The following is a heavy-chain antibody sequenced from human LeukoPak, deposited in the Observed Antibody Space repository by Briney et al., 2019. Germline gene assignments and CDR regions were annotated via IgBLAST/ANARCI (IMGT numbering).Heavy chain of an antibody. V-gene: IGHV1-8*01. J-gene: IGHJ4*02. D-gene: IGHD2-15*01. CDR1: GYTFTSYD. CDR3: ARAGGYCGRISCPYYFDY. CDR2: MNPNSGNT. Sequence: SVKVSCKASGYTFTSYDINWVRQATGQGLEWMGWMNPNSGNTGYAQKFQGRVTMTRNTSISTAYMELSSLRSEDTAVYYCARAGGYCGRISCPYYFDYWGQGSLVAVSS.